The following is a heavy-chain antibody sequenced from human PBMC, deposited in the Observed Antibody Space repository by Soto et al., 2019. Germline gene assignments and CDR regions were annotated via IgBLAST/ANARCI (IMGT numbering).Heavy chain of an antibody. V-gene: IGHV1-2*02. CDR1: GYPFTTYY. D-gene: IGHD3-10*01. J-gene: IGHJ4*02. CDR3: ATDDYGIFPY. Sequence: ASVKVSCKVSGYPFTTYYIHWVRQAPGQGLEWMGWIDPRSGGTVYEQKFQGRVTMTRDTSISTVYMDLSGLTSDDTALYYCATDDYGIFPYWGQGSLVTSPQ. CDR2: IDPRSGGT.